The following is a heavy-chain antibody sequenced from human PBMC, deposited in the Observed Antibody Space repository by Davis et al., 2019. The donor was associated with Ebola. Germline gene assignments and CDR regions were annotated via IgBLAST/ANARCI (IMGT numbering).Heavy chain of an antibody. D-gene: IGHD6-13*01. CDR3: ARDRDYSSSQHCFEP. V-gene: IGHV4-4*02. Sequence: SETLSLTCAVSGGSISSSNWWSWVRQAPGKGLEWSGEFYQAGYFNYNPSLKSRVTISLDKSKNQFSLKLTSVTAADTAVYYCARDRDYSSSQHCFEPWGLGTLVTVSS. J-gene: IGHJ5*02. CDR2: FYQAGYF. CDR1: GGSISSSNW.